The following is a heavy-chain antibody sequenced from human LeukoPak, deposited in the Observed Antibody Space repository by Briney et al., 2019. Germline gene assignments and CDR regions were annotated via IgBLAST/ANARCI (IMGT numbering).Heavy chain of an antibody. J-gene: IGHJ4*02. D-gene: IGHD6-19*01. V-gene: IGHV3-74*01. CDR1: GFTFSDYW. CDR2: VNRDGSST. Sequence: GGSLRLSCAASGFTFSDYWMHWVRQAPGKGLVWVSRVNRDGSSTSYADSVKGRFTISRDNAKNTLSLQMNSLRAEDTAVYYCATDGRSSGWYGFDYWGQGILATVSS. CDR3: ATDGRSSGWYGFDY.